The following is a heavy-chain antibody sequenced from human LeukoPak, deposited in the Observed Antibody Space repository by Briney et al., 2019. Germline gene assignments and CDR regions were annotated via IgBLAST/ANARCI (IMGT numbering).Heavy chain of an antibody. D-gene: IGHD1-26*01. J-gene: IGHJ4*02. Sequence: PSETLSFTCTVSGGSISSYYWSWIRQPPGKGLEWIGYIYYSGSTNYNPSLKSRVTISVDTSKNHFSLKLSSVTAADTAVYYCASAYSGSYYAYFDYWGQGTLVTVSS. CDR2: IYYSGST. CDR3: ASAYSGSYYAYFDY. CDR1: GGSISSYY. V-gene: IGHV4-59*08.